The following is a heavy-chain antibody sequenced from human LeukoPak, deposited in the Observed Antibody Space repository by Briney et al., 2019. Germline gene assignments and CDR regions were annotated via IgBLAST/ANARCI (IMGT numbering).Heavy chain of an antibody. J-gene: IGHJ5*02. CDR1: GFTVSSNC. CDR3: AREGFLEGNWFDP. D-gene: IGHD3-3*01. V-gene: IGHV3-7*01. CDR2: IKQDGSEK. Sequence: GGSLRLSCAAAGFTVSSNCMSWVRQAPGKGLEWVANIKQDGSEKYYVDSVKGRFTISRDNAKNSLYLQMNSLRAEDTAVYYCAREGFLEGNWFDPWGQGTLVTVSS.